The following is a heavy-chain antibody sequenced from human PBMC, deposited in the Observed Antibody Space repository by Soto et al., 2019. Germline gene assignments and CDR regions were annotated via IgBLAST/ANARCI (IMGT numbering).Heavy chain of an antibody. V-gene: IGHV3-48*01. D-gene: IGHD3-10*01. CDR1: GSTFISYG. Sequence: GGSLRLSCVASGSTFISYGVSWVLQAPGKGLEWVSYISSSSSTINYADSVRGRFTISRDNAKNSLYLQMNNLRAEDTAVYSCTRGYRSGSYYSWGQGTLVTVSS. J-gene: IGHJ4*02. CDR2: ISSSSSTI. CDR3: TRGYRSGSYYS.